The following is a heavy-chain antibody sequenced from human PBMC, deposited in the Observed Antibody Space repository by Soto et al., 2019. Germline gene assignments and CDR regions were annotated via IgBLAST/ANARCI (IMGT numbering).Heavy chain of an antibody. CDR1: GGSISSGGYY. Sequence: QVQLQESGPGLVKPSQTLSLTCTVSGGSISSGGYYWSWIRQHPGKGLEWIGYIYYSGSTYYNYYNPSLKSRVTISVDTSKNQFSLKLGSVTAADTAVYYCARTPLLWGQGTLVTVSS. J-gene: IGHJ4*02. V-gene: IGHV4-31*03. D-gene: IGHD1-26*01. CDR3: ARTPLL. CDR2: IYYSGSTYYN.